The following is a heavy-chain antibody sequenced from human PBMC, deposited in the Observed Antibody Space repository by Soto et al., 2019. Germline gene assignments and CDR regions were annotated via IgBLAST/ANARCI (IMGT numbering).Heavy chain of an antibody. D-gene: IGHD2-15*01. J-gene: IGHJ5*02. CDR1: GFTFSSYA. V-gene: IGHV3-23*01. CDR2: ISCSGDYT. Sequence: EVQLLESGGGLVQPGESLRLSCAASGFTFSSYAMTWVRQAPGKGLEWVSSISCSGDYTYFADSVKGRFTISRDNSKDTLYLQMSSLRVEDTAIYYCAKDSRSHTQGWFDPWGQGTLVTVSS. CDR3: AKDSRSHTQGWFDP.